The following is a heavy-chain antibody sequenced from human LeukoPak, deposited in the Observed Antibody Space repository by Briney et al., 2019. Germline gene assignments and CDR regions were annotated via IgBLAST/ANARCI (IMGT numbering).Heavy chain of an antibody. CDR2: ISSSSSYI. CDR1: GFTFSSYS. D-gene: IGHD3-10*01. J-gene: IGHJ4*01. CDR3: ASYGSGSYYNFDY. V-gene: IGHV3-21*01. Sequence: GGSLRLSCAASGFTFSSYSMNWVRQAPGKGLEWVSSISSSSSYIYYADSVKGRFTISRDNAKNSLYLQMNSLKAEDTAVYYCASYGSGSYYNFDYWXXGTXVTVSS.